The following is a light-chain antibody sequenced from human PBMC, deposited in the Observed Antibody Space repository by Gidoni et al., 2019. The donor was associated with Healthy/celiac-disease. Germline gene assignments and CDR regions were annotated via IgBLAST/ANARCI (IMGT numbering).Light chain of an antibody. CDR1: QSVSSSY. V-gene: IGKV3-20*01. CDR2: GAS. J-gene: IGKJ1*01. CDR3: QQYGSSPLWT. Sequence: DIVLTQSPGTLSLSPGERATLSCRASQSVSSSYLAWYQQKPGQAPRLLIYGASSRATGIPDRFSGSGSGTDFTLTISRLEPEDCAVYYCQQYGSSPLWTFGQGTKVEIK.